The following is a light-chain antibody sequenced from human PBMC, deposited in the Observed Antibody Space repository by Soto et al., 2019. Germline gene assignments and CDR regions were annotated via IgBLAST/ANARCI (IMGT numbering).Light chain of an antibody. CDR2: EVC. CDR1: SSDVGGYNY. V-gene: IGLV2-8*01. CDR3: TSYAGSNNFVV. J-gene: IGLJ2*01. Sequence: QSVLTQPPSASGSPGQSVTISCTGTSSDVGGYNYVSWYQQHPGKAPKLMIYEVCKRPSGVPDRFSGSKSGNTASLTVSGLQAEDEADYYCTSYAGSNNFVVFGGGTKLTVL.